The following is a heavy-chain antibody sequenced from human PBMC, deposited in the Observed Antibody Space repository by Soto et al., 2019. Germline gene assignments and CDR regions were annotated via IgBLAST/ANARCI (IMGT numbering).Heavy chain of an antibody. Sequence: QVQLVQSGAEVKKPGSSVKVSCQASGGFFSSNAISWVRQAPGQGLEWMGGILPIFHTTHYAQKFQGRVTITADESTSTAYMELSSLKSEDTALYYCATGGHGYRSAPRFYFEYWGQGTLVPVSS. D-gene: IGHD5-18*01. V-gene: IGHV1-69*01. J-gene: IGHJ4*02. CDR1: GGFFSSNA. CDR3: ATGGHGYRSAPRFYFEY. CDR2: ILPIFHTT.